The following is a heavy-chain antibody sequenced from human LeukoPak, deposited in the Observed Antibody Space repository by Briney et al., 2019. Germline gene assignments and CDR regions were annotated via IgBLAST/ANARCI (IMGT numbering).Heavy chain of an antibody. Sequence: SETLSLTCAVYGGSFSGYYWSWIRQPPGKGLEWIGEINHSGSTNYNPSLKSRVTISVGTSKNQFSLKLSSVTAADTAVYYCARDPKQTAPGRGYYFDYWGQGTLVTVSS. V-gene: IGHV4-34*01. D-gene: IGHD5-18*01. CDR2: INHSGST. J-gene: IGHJ4*02. CDR3: ARDPKQTAPGRGYYFDY. CDR1: GGSFSGYY.